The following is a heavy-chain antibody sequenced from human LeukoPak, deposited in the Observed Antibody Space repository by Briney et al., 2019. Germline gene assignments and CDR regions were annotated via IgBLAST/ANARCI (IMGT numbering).Heavy chain of an antibody. CDR1: GGSISSYY. CDR2: IHYSGST. Sequence: SETLSLTCTVSGGSISSYYWSWIRQPPGKGLEWIGYIHYSGSTHYNPSLKSRVTISVDTSKNQVSLKLRSVTAADTAVYYCARGDDYGDYVDFWGQGTPVTVSS. CDR3: ARGDDYGDYVDF. J-gene: IGHJ4*02. V-gene: IGHV4-59*01. D-gene: IGHD4-17*01.